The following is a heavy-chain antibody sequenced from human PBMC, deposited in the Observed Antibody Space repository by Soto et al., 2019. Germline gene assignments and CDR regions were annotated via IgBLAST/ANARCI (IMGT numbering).Heavy chain of an antibody. J-gene: IGHJ6*02. CDR2: VIPIFGTA. CDR1: GGTFSSYA. D-gene: IGHD3-16*01. Sequence: QVQLVQSGAEVKKPGSSVKVSCKASGGTFSSYAISWVRQAPGQGLEWMGGVIPIFGTANYAQKFQGRVTSXVDISXXTAYMELSSLRSEDTAVYYCARSVGLHYYYYGMDVWGQGTTVTVSS. CDR3: ARSVGLHYYYYGMDV. V-gene: IGHV1-69*14.